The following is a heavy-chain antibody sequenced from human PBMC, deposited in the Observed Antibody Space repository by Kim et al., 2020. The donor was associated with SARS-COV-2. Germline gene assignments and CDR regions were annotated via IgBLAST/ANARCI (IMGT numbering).Heavy chain of an antibody. Sequence: YSPSFQGQVTISADKSTSTAYLQWSSLRASDTAMYFCARPYSGSHYYFDYWGQGTQVTVSS. J-gene: IGHJ4*02. D-gene: IGHD1-26*01. V-gene: IGHV5-51*01. CDR3: ARPYSGSHYYFDY.